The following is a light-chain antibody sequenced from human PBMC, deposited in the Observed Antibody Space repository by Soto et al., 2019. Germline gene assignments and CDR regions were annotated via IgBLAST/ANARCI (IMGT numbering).Light chain of an antibody. CDR3: SSFAGGNNLL. Sequence: QSALTQPPSASGSPGQPVTISCTGTSSDVGGYNFVSWYQQHPGKAPKLLIYEVSKRPSGVPDRFSGSKSDNTASLTVAGLQADDEADYYCSSFAGGNNLLFGGGTKLTVL. J-gene: IGLJ2*01. CDR1: SSDVGGYNF. V-gene: IGLV2-8*01. CDR2: EVS.